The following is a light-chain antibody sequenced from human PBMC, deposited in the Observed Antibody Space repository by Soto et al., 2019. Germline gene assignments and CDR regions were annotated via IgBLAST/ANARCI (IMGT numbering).Light chain of an antibody. Sequence: DIQLTQSPSSLTASVGDRVTITCRASQGVGTCLAWYQQQPEKSPNSLIYAASNLQDGVPSRFNGSGSGTDFTLTIASLQPADVATYFCQQSNTSPLAFGGGTRVEI. J-gene: IGKJ4*01. V-gene: IGKV1D-16*01. CDR3: QQSNTSPLA. CDR1: QGVGTC. CDR2: AAS.